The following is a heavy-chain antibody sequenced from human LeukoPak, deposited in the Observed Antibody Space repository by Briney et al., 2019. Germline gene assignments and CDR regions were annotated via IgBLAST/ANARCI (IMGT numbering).Heavy chain of an antibody. CDR2: INGDGSST. D-gene: IGHD5-24*01. J-gene: IGHJ4*02. CDR3: ARGVEMATPKDYFDY. Sequence: GGSLRLSCAASEFTFSSYWMHRVRQAPGKGLVWVSRINGDGSSTSYADSVKGRFTISRDNAKNTLYLQMNSLRAEDTAVYYCARGVEMATPKDYFDYWGQGTLVTVSS. CDR1: EFTFSSYW. V-gene: IGHV3-74*01.